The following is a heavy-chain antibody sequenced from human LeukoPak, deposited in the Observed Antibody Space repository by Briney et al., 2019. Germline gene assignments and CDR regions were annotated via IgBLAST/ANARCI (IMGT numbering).Heavy chain of an antibody. Sequence: GESLKISCKGSGYSFSSYWIGWARQMPGKGLEWMGIIYPGDSDTTYSPSFQGQVTISADKSLSTAYLQWSSLKASDTAMYFCARRRSSTLIDYWGQGTLVTVSS. CDR1: GYSFSSYW. V-gene: IGHV5-51*01. CDR3: ARRRSSTLIDY. CDR2: IYPGDSDT. D-gene: IGHD3-10*01. J-gene: IGHJ4*02.